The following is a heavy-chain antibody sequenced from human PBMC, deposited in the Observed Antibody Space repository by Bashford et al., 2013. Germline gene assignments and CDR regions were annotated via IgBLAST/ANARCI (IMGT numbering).Heavy chain of an antibody. J-gene: IGHJ4*02. D-gene: IGHD6-19*01. V-gene: IGHV3-11*01. CDR2: LTSSSSGTTL. CDR3: TTVEQWLGNGLGY. Sequence: RQGSRRGPEWVASLTSSSSGTTLYFADSVKGRFTISRDNAKDSLYLQMNSLKTEDTAVYYCTTVEQWLGNGLGYWGQGTLVTVSS.